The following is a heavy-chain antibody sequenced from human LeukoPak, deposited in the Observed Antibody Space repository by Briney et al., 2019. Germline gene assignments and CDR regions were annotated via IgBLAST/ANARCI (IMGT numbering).Heavy chain of an antibody. Sequence: GGSLRLSCATSGFTFRSYGFHWVRQAPVRGLGWVAVIWYDGSEKYYADSVKGRFSISRDDSKNTVYLQMDGLRAEDTAMYYCARDRGDYSDYSDFFDAWGQGTLVTVSS. CDR2: IWYDGSEK. CDR3: ARDRGDYSDYSDFFDA. D-gene: IGHD4-11*01. V-gene: IGHV3-33*01. CDR1: GFTFRSYG. J-gene: IGHJ4*02.